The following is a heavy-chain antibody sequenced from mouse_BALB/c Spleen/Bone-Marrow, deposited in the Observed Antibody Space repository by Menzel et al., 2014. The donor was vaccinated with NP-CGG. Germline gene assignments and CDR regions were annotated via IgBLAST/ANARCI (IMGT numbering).Heavy chain of an antibody. V-gene: IGHV1S81*02. Sequence: VKLQESGAELVKPGASVKLSCKASGYTFTNYYMYWVKQRPGRGLEWIGEINPSNGGPNFNEKFKSKATLTVDKSSSTAYMQLSSLTSEDSAVYYCTRARPGGFAYWGQGTLVTVSA. CDR1: GYTFTNYY. D-gene: IGHD4-1*01. CDR2: INPSNGGP. CDR3: TRARPGGFAY. J-gene: IGHJ3*01.